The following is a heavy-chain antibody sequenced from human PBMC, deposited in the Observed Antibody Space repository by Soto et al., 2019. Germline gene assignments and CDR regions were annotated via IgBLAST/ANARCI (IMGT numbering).Heavy chain of an antibody. CDR3: ARVFRSSTSSYYYYYGMDV. CDR2: IYYSGST. D-gene: IGHD2-2*01. V-gene: IGHV4-30-4*01. J-gene: IGHJ6*02. Sequence: SETLSLTCTVSGGSISSYDYYWSWIRQPPGKGLECIGYIYYSGSTYYNPSLKSRVTISVDTSKNQFSLKLSSVTAADTAVYYCARVFRSSTSSYYYYYGMDVWGQGTTVTVSS. CDR1: GGSISSYDYY.